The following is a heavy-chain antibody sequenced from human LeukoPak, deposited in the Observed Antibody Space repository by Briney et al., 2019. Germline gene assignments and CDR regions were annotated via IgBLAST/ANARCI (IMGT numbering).Heavy chain of an antibody. CDR3: AKDRYYYDSSGYYPFDY. J-gene: IGHJ4*02. V-gene: IGHV3-23*01. Sequence: GGSLRLSCAASGFTFSSYAMSWVRQAPGKGLEWVSAISGSGGSTYYADSVKGRFTISRDNSKNTLYLQMNSQRAEDTAVYYCAKDRYYYDSSGYYPFDYWGQGTLVTVSS. D-gene: IGHD3-22*01. CDR1: GFTFSSYA. CDR2: ISGSGGST.